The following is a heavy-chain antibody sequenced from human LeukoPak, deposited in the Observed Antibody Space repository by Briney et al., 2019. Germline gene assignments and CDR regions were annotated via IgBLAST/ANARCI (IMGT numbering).Heavy chain of an antibody. CDR3: ARDCSGGSCYSPYYYYYMDV. CDR1: GGSISSGSYY. D-gene: IGHD2-15*01. Sequence: SETLSLTCTVSGGSISSGSYYWSWIRQPAGKGLKWIGRIYTSGSTNYNPSLKSRVTISVDTSKNQFSLKLSSVTAADTAVYYCARDCSGGSCYSPYYYYYMDVWGKGTTVTVSS. CDR2: IYTSGST. J-gene: IGHJ6*03. V-gene: IGHV4-61*02.